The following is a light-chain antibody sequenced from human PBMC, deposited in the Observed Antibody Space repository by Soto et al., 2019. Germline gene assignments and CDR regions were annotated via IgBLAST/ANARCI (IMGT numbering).Light chain of an antibody. CDR3: QQYENSPLT. Sequence: EIVLTQSPDTLSLSPGERATLSCRASQSVGSSFLAWYQQKPGQAPRLLIYHTSPRATGIPDRFTGSGSGTAFTLTISRLEPEDFAVYYCQQYENSPLTFGGGTKVEIK. J-gene: IGKJ4*01. CDR1: QSVGSSF. V-gene: IGKV3-20*01. CDR2: HTS.